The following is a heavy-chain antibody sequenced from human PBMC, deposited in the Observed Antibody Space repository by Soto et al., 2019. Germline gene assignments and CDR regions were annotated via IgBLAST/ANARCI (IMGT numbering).Heavy chain of an antibody. CDR3: ARVPYSHFYYYYGMDV. V-gene: IGHV4-34*01. Sequence: PSETLSLTCAVYGGSFSGYYWSWIRQPPGKGLEWIGEINHSGSTNYNPSIKSRVTISVDTSKNQFSLKLSSVTAADTAVYYCARVPYSHFYYYYGMDVWGQGTTVTVSS. D-gene: IGHD2-21*01. J-gene: IGHJ6*02. CDR1: GGSFSGYY. CDR2: INHSGST.